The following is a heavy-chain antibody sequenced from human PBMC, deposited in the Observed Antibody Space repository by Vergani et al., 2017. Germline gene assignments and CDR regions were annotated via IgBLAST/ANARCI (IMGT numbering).Heavy chain of an antibody. D-gene: IGHD3-3*01. CDR1: GGSLSSSNW. CDR3: ARRSKGSEFGSGYSVGLNAFDI. Sequence: QVQLQESGPGLVKPPGTLSLTCAVSGGSLSSSNWWSWVRQPPGKGLEWIGEMYHRGSTNYNPSLKSRVTISVNKSKNQFSLKLRSVTAADTAVYDCARRSKGSEFGSGYSVGLNAFDIWGQGTMVTVSS. V-gene: IGHV4-4*03. J-gene: IGHJ3*02. CDR2: MYHRGST.